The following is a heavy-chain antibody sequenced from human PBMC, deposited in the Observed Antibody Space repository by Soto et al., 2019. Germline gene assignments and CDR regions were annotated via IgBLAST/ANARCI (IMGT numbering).Heavy chain of an antibody. CDR1: GYTFTSYG. Sequence: QGQLVHSGAEVKKPGASVKVSCKASGYTFTSYGISWLRQAPGQGLEGMGWISAYNGNTNYAQKLQGRVTMTTDTSTSTDYLELRSMISDDTDVYYCARHGEDYYGSGSLYFDSWGPGTLVTVSS. D-gene: IGHD3-10*01. CDR3: ARHGEDYYGSGSLYFDS. J-gene: IGHJ4*02. CDR2: ISAYNGNT. V-gene: IGHV1-18*01.